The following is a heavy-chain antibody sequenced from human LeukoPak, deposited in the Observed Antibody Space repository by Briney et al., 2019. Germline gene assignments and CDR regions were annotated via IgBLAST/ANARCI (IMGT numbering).Heavy chain of an antibody. CDR2: IYYSGST. CDR1: GGSISSSTYY. J-gene: IGHJ4*02. CDR3: ARGYDSSGHPFEY. V-gene: IGHV4-39*01. D-gene: IGHD3-22*01. Sequence: SETLSLTCTVSGGSISSSTYYWAWIRQPPGEGLEWIGCIYYSGSTYYNPSLKSRVTISVDTSKIQFSLILTSVTATDTAVYYCARGYDSSGHPFEYWGQGTPVTVSS.